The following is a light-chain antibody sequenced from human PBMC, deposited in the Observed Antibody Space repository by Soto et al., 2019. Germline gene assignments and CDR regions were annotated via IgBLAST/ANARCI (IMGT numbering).Light chain of an antibody. CDR2: DAS. V-gene: IGKV1-5*01. CDR3: QQYNSFSLT. CDR1: QSISSW. J-gene: IGKJ4*01. Sequence: IPMTQFPSTLSASVGDRVTLTCRASQSISSWLAWYQQKPGKAPKLLVYDASSLESGVPSRFSGSGSGTEFTLTISSLQPDDFATYYCQQYNSFSLTFGGGTKVDIK.